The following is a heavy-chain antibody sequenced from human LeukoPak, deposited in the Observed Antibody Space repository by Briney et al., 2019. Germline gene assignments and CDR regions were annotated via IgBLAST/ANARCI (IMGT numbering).Heavy chain of an antibody. V-gene: IGHV3-73*01. CDR3: AKQSLPAAFHNYFDY. CDR1: GFTFSGST. Sequence: GGSLRLSCAASGFTFSGSTMHWVRQASGKGLEWVGRIRSKANSYATAYAASVKGRFTISRDDSRTTAFLQMNSLKTEDTAVYYCAKQSLPAAFHNYFDYWGQGTLVTVSS. D-gene: IGHD2-2*01. J-gene: IGHJ4*02. CDR2: IRSKANSYAT.